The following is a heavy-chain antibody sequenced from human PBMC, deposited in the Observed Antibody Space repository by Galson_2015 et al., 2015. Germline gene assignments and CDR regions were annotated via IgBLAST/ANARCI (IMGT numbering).Heavy chain of an antibody. D-gene: IGHD2-21*02. V-gene: IGHV3-30*14. Sequence: SLRLSCAASGFTFSTYAMHWVRQAPGQGLEWVAGISYHGTTTHYADSVKGRFTISRDNSRNILYLQMNSLRPEDTAIYSCASAGAVTGDYWGQGTLVTVSS. CDR3: ASAGAVTGDY. J-gene: IGHJ4*02. CDR2: ISYHGTTT. CDR1: GFTFSTYA.